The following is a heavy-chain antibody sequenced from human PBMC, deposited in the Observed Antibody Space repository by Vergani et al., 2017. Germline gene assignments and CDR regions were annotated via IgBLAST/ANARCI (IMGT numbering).Heavy chain of an antibody. D-gene: IGHD2-21*02. CDR1: GFTFSSYG. Sequence: QVQLVESGGGVVQPGRSLRLSCAASGFTFSSYGMHWVRQAPGKGLEWVAVISYDGSNKYYAVSVKGRFTISRDNSKNTLYLQMNSLRAEDTAVYYCAKGTARGLDPWGQGTLVTVSS. V-gene: IGHV3-30*18. CDR2: ISYDGSNK. J-gene: IGHJ5*02. CDR3: AKGTARGLDP.